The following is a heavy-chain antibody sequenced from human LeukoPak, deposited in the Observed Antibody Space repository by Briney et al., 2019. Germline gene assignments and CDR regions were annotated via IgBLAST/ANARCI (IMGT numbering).Heavy chain of an antibody. V-gene: IGHV4-38-2*01. Sequence: SETLSLTCAVSGYSISSGYYWGWIRQPPGKGLEWIGSIYHSGSTYYNPSLKSRVTISVDTTKNQFSLKLSSVTAADTAVYYCASTLAGYCSSTSCLYFDYWGQGTLVTVSS. J-gene: IGHJ4*02. CDR1: GYSISSGYY. CDR2: IYHSGST. D-gene: IGHD2-2*03. CDR3: ASTLAGYCSSTSCLYFDY.